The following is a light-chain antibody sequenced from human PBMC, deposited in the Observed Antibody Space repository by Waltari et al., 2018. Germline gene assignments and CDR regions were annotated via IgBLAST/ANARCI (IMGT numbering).Light chain of an antibody. CDR3: CSYAGSYTWV. CDR2: DVT. J-gene: IGLJ2*01. CDR1: SSDVGGYHY. V-gene: IGLV2-11*01. Sequence: QSALTQPRPVSGSPGQSVPISCTGTSSDVGGYHYVPWYQQHPGKAPKLMIYDVTKRPSGVPDRFSGSKSGNTASLTISGLQAEDEADYYCCSYAGSYTWVFGGGTKLTVL.